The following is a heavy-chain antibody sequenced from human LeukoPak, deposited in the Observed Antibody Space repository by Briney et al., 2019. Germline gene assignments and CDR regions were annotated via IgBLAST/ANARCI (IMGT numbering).Heavy chain of an antibody. CDR3: ARAGDDFWSVRKYFDY. CDR1: GGTFSSYA. J-gene: IGHJ4*02. Sequence: GASVKVSCKASGGTFSSYAISWVRQAPGQGLEWMGRIIPIFGTANYAQKFQGRVTITTDESTSTAYMELSSLRSEDTAVYYCARAGDDFWSVRKYFDYWGQGTLVTVSS. V-gene: IGHV1-69*05. D-gene: IGHD3-3*01. CDR2: IIPIFGTA.